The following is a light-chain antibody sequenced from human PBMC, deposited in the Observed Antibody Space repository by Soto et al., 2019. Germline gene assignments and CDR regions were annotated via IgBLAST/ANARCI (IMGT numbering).Light chain of an antibody. Sequence: QPVLTQPASVSGSPGQSITISCTGTSSDVGGYNYVSWYQQHPGKAPKLMIYDVSNRPSGVSNRFSGSKSGNTASLTISGLQADDEADYYCSSYTSSSTLDVFGTGTKVTVL. CDR1: SSDVGGYNY. CDR3: SSYTSSSTLDV. CDR2: DVS. J-gene: IGLJ1*01. V-gene: IGLV2-14*01.